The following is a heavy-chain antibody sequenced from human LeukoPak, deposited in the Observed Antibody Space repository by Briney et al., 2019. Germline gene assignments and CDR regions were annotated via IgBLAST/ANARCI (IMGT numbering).Heavy chain of an antibody. Sequence: ASVKVSCKASGYTFTSYGISWVRQAPGQGLEWMGWISAYNGNTNYAQKLQGRVTMTTDTSTSTAYMELRSLRSDDTAVYYCARGSGITLYYYYYYMDVWGKGTTVTVSS. J-gene: IGHJ6*03. V-gene: IGHV1-18*01. D-gene: IGHD3-10*01. CDR2: ISAYNGNT. CDR1: GYTFTSYG. CDR3: ARGSGITLYYYYYYMDV.